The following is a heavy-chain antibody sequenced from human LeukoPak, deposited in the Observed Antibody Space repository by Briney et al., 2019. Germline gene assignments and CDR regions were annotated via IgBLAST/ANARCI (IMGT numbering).Heavy chain of an antibody. CDR1: AFTVSSTY. J-gene: IGHJ3*02. CDR3: AREGSSCRSDAFDI. V-gene: IGHV3-66*02. CDR2: IYSGDST. D-gene: IGHD2-2*01. Sequence: GGSLRLSCAASAFTVSSTYMSWVRQAPGKGLEWVSVIYSGDSTYYADSVKGRFTICRDNSKNTLYLQMNSLRAEDTAVYYCAREGSSCRSDAFDIWGQGTVVTVSS.